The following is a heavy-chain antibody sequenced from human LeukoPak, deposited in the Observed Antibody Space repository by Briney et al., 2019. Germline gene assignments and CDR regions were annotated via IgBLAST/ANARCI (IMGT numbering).Heavy chain of an antibody. D-gene: IGHD6-13*01. CDR1: GFTLSGYS. V-gene: IGHV3-48*01. J-gene: IGHJ5*02. CDR3: ARGIASGIDFFDP. CDR2: ISSSSSTI. Sequence: GGSLRLSCAASGFTLSGYSINWVRQAPGKGLEWVSYISSSSSTIYYADSVKGRFTISRDNAKNSLYLQMNSLRAEDTAVYYCARGIASGIDFFDPWGQGTLVTVSS.